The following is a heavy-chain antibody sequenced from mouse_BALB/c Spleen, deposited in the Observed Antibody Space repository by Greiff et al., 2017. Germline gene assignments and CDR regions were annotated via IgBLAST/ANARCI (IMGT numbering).Heavy chain of an antibody. CDR3: ARDSGNYVGWFAY. J-gene: IGHJ3*01. V-gene: IGHV5-6-3*01. CDR1: GFTFSSYG. Sequence: EVKLVESGGGLVQPGGSLKLSCAASGFTFSSYGMSWVRQTPDKRLELVATINSNGGSTYYPDSVKGRFTISRDNAKNTLYLQMSSLKSEDTAMYYCARDSGNYVGWFAYWGQGTLVTVSA. CDR2: INSNGGST. D-gene: IGHD2-1*01.